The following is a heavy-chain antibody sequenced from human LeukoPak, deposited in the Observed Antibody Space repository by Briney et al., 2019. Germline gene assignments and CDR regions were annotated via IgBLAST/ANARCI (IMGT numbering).Heavy chain of an antibody. CDR1: GFAFSSYG. D-gene: IGHD3-16*02. J-gene: IGHJ4*02. V-gene: IGHV3-30*18. Sequence: GGSLRLSCAASGFAFSSYGMHWVRQAPGKGLEWVAVISYDGSNKYYADSVKGRFTISRDNSKNTLYLQMNSLRAEDTAVYYCAKDLLYSDVWGSYRPNPLDYWGQGTLVTVSS. CDR2: ISYDGSNK. CDR3: AKDLLYSDVWGSYRPNPLDY.